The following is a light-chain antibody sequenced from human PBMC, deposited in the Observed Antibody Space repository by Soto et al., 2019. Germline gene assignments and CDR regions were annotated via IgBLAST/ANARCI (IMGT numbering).Light chain of an antibody. CDR2: GAS. V-gene: IGKV3-20*01. CDR3: QHYDASQWT. Sequence: EIVVTQSPGTLSLSPWERVALSCRASQSVSGIYLSWYQQKSGQPPRLLISGASSRATGIPDRFSGSGSGTDFTLTISRLEPEDFAVYYCQHYDASQWTFGQGTKVHIK. CDR1: QSVSGIY. J-gene: IGKJ1*01.